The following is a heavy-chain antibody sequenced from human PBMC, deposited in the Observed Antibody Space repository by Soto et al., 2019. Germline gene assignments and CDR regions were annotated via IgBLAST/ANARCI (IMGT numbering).Heavy chain of an antibody. CDR3: AKGYYSGYDLAYFDY. V-gene: IGHV3-23*04. J-gene: IGHJ4*02. CDR1: GFSFDDYA. CDR2: ISGSGDNT. D-gene: IGHD5-12*01. Sequence: EVQLVQSGAEVKKPGESLKISCAASGFSFDDYAMTWVRQATGKGLEWVSAISGSGDNTYYADSVKGRFTISRDNSRNTLYLQLNTLRAEDTALYYCAKGYYSGYDLAYFDYWGQGTLVTVSS.